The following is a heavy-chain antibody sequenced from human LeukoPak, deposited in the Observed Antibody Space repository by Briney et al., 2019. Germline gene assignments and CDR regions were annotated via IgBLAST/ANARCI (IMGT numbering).Heavy chain of an antibody. CDR3: ARSNHADDY. D-gene: IGHD1-14*01. CDR1: GFTFSSYW. CDR2: INTGGSST. Sequence: PGGSLRLSCAASGFTFSSYWMHWVRQVPGKGLVWVSRINTGGSSTTYADPVKGRFTISRDNAKNTLYLQMDSLRAEDTGVYYCARSNHADDYWGQGTLVTVSS. V-gene: IGHV3-74*01. J-gene: IGHJ4*02.